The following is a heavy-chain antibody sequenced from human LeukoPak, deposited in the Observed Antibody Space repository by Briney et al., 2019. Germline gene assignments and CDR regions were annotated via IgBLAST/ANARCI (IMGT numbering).Heavy chain of an antibody. CDR2: INPNSGGT. Sequence: ASVKVSFKASGYTFTAYYIHWVRQAPGQGLEWMGWINPNSGGTNYAQKFQGRVTMTRDTSISTAYMDLSRLTSDDTAMYYCARALGDYGNNRVYYFDYWGQGTLVTVSS. J-gene: IGHJ4*02. CDR3: ARALGDYGNNRVYYFDY. V-gene: IGHV1-2*02. D-gene: IGHD4-17*01. CDR1: GYTFTAYY.